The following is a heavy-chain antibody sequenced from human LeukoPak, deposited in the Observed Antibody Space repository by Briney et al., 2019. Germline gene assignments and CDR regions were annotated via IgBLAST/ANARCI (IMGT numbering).Heavy chain of an antibody. D-gene: IGHD3-3*01. Sequence: ASVKVSCKASGYTFTSYGISWVRQAPGQGLEWMGWISAYNGNTNYAQKLQGRVTMTTDTSTSTAYMELRSLRSDDTAVYYCASFGYYDFWSGYYSPYYYYGMDVWGQGTTVTVSS. J-gene: IGHJ6*02. CDR2: ISAYNGNT. CDR3: ASFGYYDFWSGYYSPYYYYGMDV. V-gene: IGHV1-18*01. CDR1: GYTFTSYG.